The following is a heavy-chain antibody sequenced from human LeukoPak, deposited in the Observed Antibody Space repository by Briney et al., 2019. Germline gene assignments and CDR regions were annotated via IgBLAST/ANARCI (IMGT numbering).Heavy chain of an antibody. V-gene: IGHV5-51*01. Sequence: GESLKISCQGSGYSFTSYWIGWVRQMPGKGLEWMGIIYPGDSDTRYSPSFQGQVTISADKSISTAYLQWSSLKASDTAMYYCARVFDYYDSSGTNWNWFDPWGQGTLVTVSS. CDR2: IYPGDSDT. CDR3: ARVFDYYDSSGTNWNWFDP. CDR1: GYSFTSYW. J-gene: IGHJ5*02. D-gene: IGHD3-22*01.